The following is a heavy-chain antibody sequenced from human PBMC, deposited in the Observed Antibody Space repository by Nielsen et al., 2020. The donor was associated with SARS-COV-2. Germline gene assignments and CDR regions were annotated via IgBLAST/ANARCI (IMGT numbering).Heavy chain of an antibody. D-gene: IGHD6-13*01. V-gene: IGHV1-8*01. Sequence: ASVKVSCKASGYTFTSYDINWVRQATGQGLEWMGWMNPNSGNTGYAQKFQGRVTMTRNTSISTAYMELSSLRSEDTAVYYCAREGIAGGGFDYWGQGTLVTVSS. CDR1: GYTFTSYD. J-gene: IGHJ4*02. CDR2: MNPNSGNT. CDR3: AREGIAGGGFDY.